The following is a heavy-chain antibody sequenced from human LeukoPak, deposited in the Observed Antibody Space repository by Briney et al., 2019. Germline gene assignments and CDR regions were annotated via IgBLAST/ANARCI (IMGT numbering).Heavy chain of an antibody. CDR2: MNPNGGNT. Sequence: ASVKVSCKASGYTFTSYDINWVRQATGQGLEWMGWMNPNGGNTGYAQKFQGRVTATRNTSISTAYMELSSLRSEDTAVYYCARGLFGYSSGWEEIDYWGQGTLVTVSS. CDR1: GYTFTSYD. V-gene: IGHV1-8*01. J-gene: IGHJ4*02. D-gene: IGHD6-19*01. CDR3: ARGLFGYSSGWEEIDY.